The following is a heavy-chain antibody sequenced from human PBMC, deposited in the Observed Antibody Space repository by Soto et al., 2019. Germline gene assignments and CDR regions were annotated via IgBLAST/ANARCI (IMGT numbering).Heavy chain of an antibody. CDR1: GFTFSSYA. Sequence: PGGSLRLSCAASGFTFSSYAMSWVRQAPGKGLEWVSAISGSGGSTYYADSVKGRFTISRDNSKNTLYLQMNSLRAEDTAVYYCAKGYYDSSGYLNPIDYWGQGTLVTVSS. CDR3: AKGYYDSSGYLNPIDY. V-gene: IGHV3-23*01. D-gene: IGHD3-22*01. CDR2: ISGSGGST. J-gene: IGHJ4*02.